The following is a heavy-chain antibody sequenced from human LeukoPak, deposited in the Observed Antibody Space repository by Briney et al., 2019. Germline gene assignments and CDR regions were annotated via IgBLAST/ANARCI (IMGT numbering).Heavy chain of an antibody. J-gene: IGHJ5*02. Sequence: GASVKVSCKASGYTFTSYAMNWVRQAPGQGLEWMGWINTNTGNPTYAQGFTGRFVFSLDTSVSTAYLQISSLKAEDTAVYYCARGYYGSGSYYNWFDPWGQGTLVTVSS. CDR1: GYTFTSYA. CDR2: INTNTGNP. D-gene: IGHD3-10*01. V-gene: IGHV7-4-1*02. CDR3: ARGYYGSGSYYNWFDP.